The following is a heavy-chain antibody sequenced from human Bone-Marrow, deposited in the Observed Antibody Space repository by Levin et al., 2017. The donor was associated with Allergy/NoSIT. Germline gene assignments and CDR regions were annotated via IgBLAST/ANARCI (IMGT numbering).Heavy chain of an antibody. CDR1: GYSFTHYA. J-gene: IGHJ3*02. CDR2: INIHTGNP. D-gene: IGHD3-16*02. V-gene: IGHV7-4-1*02. CDR3: ARELPYFSDSGSSRPPLDAFDI. Sequence: GASVKVSCKASGYSFTHYAINWVRQAPGQGLEWMGWINIHTGNPTYVQAFTGRFVFSFDTSVSTAYLQISSLKAEDTAVYYCARELPYFSDSGSSRPPLDAFDIWGQGTRVTVSS.